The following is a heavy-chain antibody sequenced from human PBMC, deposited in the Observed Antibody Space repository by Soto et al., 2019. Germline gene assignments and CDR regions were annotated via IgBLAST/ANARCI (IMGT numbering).Heavy chain of an antibody. D-gene: IGHD6-6*01. CDR1: GFTFPDAW. CDR2: IKSQVDGGTT. V-gene: IGHV3-15*01. Sequence: EVQLVESGGGSVNPGGSVRLSCAASGFTFPDAWMNWVRRVPGEGLEWVGHIKSQVDGGTTDSAAALDGRVTISRDDSENMVYLQMNRLRTDDTAVYYCATGSARFDFWGQGTLVTVSS. J-gene: IGHJ5*01. CDR3: ATGSARFDF.